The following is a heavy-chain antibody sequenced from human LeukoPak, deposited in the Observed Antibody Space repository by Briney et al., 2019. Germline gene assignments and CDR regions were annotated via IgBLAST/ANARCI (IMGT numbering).Heavy chain of an antibody. V-gene: IGHV3-23*01. D-gene: IGHD3-3*01. J-gene: IGHJ4*02. Sequence: PGGSLRLSCAASGFTFSSYGMSWVRQAPGKGLEWVSAISGSGGSTYYTDSVKGRFTISRDNSKNTLYLQMNSLRAEDTAVYYCAKSRSDVVDYWGQGTLVTVSS. CDR3: AKSRSDVVDY. CDR2: ISGSGGST. CDR1: GFTFSSYG.